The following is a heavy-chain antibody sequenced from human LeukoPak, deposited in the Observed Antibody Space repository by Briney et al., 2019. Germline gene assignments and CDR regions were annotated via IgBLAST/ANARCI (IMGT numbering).Heavy chain of an antibody. V-gene: IGHV3-48*01. CDR1: GFIFSSYR. Sequence: GGSLRLSCAASGFIFSSYRMNWVRQTPGKGLEWISYISSGSGTTYYGDSVQGRFITSRDNAENSLHLQMNSLRAEDTGVYYCAKDRGNDYGVFDYWGQGILVTVSS. CDR3: AKDRGNDYGVFDY. CDR2: ISSGSGTT. J-gene: IGHJ4*02. D-gene: IGHD4-17*01.